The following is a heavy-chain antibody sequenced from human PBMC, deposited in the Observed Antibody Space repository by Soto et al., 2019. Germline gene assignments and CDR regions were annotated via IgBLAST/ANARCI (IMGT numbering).Heavy chain of an antibody. CDR1: GGSISSGDYY. Sequence: PSETLSLTCTVSGGSISSGDYYWSWIRQSPGKGIEWIGYITYRARTNYNPSLQSRVAMSVDTSKNLFSLRLTSVTAADTAVYYCARDYRPTYYYDSSGYFPPTYFDSWGQGALVTVSS. J-gene: IGHJ4*02. V-gene: IGHV4-30-4*01. CDR3: ARDYRPTYYYDSSGYFPPTYFDS. D-gene: IGHD3-22*01. CDR2: ITYRART.